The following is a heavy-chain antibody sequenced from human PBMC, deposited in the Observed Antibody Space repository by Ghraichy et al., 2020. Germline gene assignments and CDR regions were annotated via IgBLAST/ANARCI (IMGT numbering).Heavy chain of an antibody. CDR3: AREGTGGYGPSDAFDI. D-gene: IGHD2-8*02. V-gene: IGHV3-66*01. CDR2: IYSGGST. CDR1: GFTVSSNY. Sequence: GRSLRLSCAASGFTVSSNYMSWVRQAPGKGLEWVSVIYSGGSTYYADSVKGRFTISRDNSKNTLYLQMNSLRAEDTAVYYCAREGTGGYGPSDAFDIWGQGXXVXVSS. J-gene: IGHJ3*02.